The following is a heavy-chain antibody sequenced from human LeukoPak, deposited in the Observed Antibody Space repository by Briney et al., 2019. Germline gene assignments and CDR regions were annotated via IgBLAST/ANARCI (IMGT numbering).Heavy chain of an antibody. Sequence: GESLKISCKGSGYSFTRNWIGWVRQLPGKGLEWMAIIYPGDSDTRYSPSFQGQVTISADKSINTAYLQWSSLKASDTAMYYCARRVVNNRNWYFDLWGRGTLVTVSS. V-gene: IGHV5-51*01. D-gene: IGHD4-23*01. CDR2: IYPGDSDT. J-gene: IGHJ2*01. CDR3: ARRVVNNRNWYFDL. CDR1: GYSFTRNW.